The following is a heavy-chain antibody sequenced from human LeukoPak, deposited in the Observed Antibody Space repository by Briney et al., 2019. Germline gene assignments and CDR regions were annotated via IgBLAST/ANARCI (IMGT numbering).Heavy chain of an antibody. Sequence: GGSLRLSCAASGFTFSTHGMHWVRQAPGKGLEWVAFIQYDGSNVYYADSVKGRFTISRDNSKNTLYLQMNSLRAEDTAVYYCAKDVQLWPFDYWGQGTLVTVSS. V-gene: IGHV3-30*02. J-gene: IGHJ4*02. CDR2: IQYDGSNV. D-gene: IGHD5-18*01. CDR1: GFTFSTHG. CDR3: AKDVQLWPFDY.